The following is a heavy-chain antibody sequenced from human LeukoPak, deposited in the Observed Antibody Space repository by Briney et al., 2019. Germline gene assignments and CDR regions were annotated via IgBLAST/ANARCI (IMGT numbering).Heavy chain of an antibody. Sequence: SETLSLTCTVSGYSISSGYYWGWIRQPPGKGLEWIGSIYYSGSTYYNPSLKSRVTISIDTSKNHFSLRLTSVTAADTAVYYCATDWGRGWYNYYFDYWGQGTLVTVSS. CDR2: IYYSGST. CDR3: ATDWGRGWYNYYFDY. CDR1: GYSISSGYY. V-gene: IGHV4-38-2*02. D-gene: IGHD6-19*01. J-gene: IGHJ4*02.